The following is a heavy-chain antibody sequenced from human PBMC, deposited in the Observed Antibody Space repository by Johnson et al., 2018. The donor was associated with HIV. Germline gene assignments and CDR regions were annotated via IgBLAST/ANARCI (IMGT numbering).Heavy chain of an antibody. V-gene: IGHV3-23*04. CDR3: ARDRVPAAIGLAYRGAFDI. CDR1: GFTFSSYA. D-gene: IGHD2-2*02. CDR2: ISGSGGST. Sequence: EVQLVESGGGLVQPGGSLRLSCAASGFTFSSYAMSWVRQAPGKGLEWVSAISGSGGSTYYADSVKGRLTISRDNSKNTVYLQMNSLRAEDTAVYYCARDRVPAAIGLAYRGAFDIWGQGTMVTVSA. J-gene: IGHJ3*02.